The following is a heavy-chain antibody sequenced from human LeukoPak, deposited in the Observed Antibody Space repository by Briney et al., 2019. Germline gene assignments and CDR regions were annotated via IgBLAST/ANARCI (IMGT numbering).Heavy chain of an antibody. V-gene: IGHV3-21*01. CDR3: ARDHYYDSSGNYYGGYYFDY. J-gene: IGHJ4*02. CDR1: EFTFSSFT. Sequence: GGSLRLSCAASEFTFSSFTMNWVRQAPGKGLEWVSSISSSSSYIYYADSVKGRFTISRDNGKNSLYLQMNSLRVEDTAVYYCARDHYYDSSGNYYGGYYFDYWGQGTLVTVSS. D-gene: IGHD3-22*01. CDR2: ISSSSSYI.